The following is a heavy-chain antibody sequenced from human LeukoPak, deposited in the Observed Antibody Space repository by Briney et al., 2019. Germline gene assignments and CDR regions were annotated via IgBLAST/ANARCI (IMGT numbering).Heavy chain of an antibody. D-gene: IGHD2-15*01. Sequence: ASVKVSCKASGYTFTSYGISWVRQAPGQGLEWMGWISAYSGNTNYAQKLQGRVTMTTDTSTSTAYMELRSLRSDDTAVYYCARGLVCSGGSCYGIIDYWGQGTLVTVSS. V-gene: IGHV1-18*04. J-gene: IGHJ4*02. CDR1: GYTFTSYG. CDR3: ARGLVCSGGSCYGIIDY. CDR2: ISAYSGNT.